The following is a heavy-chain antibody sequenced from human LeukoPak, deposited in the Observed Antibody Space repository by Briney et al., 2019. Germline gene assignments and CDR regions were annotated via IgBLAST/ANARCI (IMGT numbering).Heavy chain of an antibody. J-gene: IGHJ4*02. CDR2: ISGRDDRT. CDR3: AKDPNPFYDFWSGYK. V-gene: IGHV3-23*01. Sequence: GGSLRLSCAASGFTFTGHTMTWLRQAPGKGLEWVSIISGRDDRTYYAASVKGRFTISRDNSKNTLYLQMNSLRGEDTAVYYCAKDPNPFYDFWSGYKWGQGTLVTVSS. CDR1: GFTFTGHT. D-gene: IGHD3-3*01.